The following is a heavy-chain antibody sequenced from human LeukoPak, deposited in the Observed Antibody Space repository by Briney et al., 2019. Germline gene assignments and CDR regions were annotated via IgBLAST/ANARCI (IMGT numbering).Heavy chain of an antibody. CDR1: GFTFTSSA. CDR3: AAAYDILTGYHRYYFDY. CDR2: IVVGSGNT. V-gene: IGHV1-58*01. J-gene: IGHJ4*02. D-gene: IGHD3-9*01. Sequence: GASVKVSCKASGFTFTSSAVQWVRQARGHRLEWIGWIVVGSGNTNYAQKFQERVTITRDMSTSTAYMELSSLRSEDTAVYYCAAAYDILTGYHRYYFDYWGQGTLVTVSS.